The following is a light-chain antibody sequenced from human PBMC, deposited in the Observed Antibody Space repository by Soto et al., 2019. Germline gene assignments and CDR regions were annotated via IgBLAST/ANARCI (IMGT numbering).Light chain of an antibody. Sequence: DIQMTQSPSSLSASVGDRVTITCRASQSISNYLNWYQQKPGKAPKLLIYAASSMQCGDPSKFSGSVSETDFTLTISSRQPNDAATYDCPQSFSALWTFGQGTQV. CDR1: QSISNY. J-gene: IGKJ1*01. V-gene: IGKV1-39*01. CDR2: AAS. CDR3: PQSFSALWT.